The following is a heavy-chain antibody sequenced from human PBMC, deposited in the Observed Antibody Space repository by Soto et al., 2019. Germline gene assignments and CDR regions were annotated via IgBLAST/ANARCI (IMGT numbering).Heavy chain of an antibody. Sequence: GGSLRLSCAASVFPFSDYYMSWIRQASGKGLECISYISSSGSTIYYADSVKGRFTISRDNAKNSLYLQMNSLRDEDTAVYYCARVGRVPHDNWFDPWGQGTLVTVSS. V-gene: IGHV3-11*04. J-gene: IGHJ5*02. CDR3: ARVGRVPHDNWFDP. D-gene: IGHD1-26*01. CDR1: VFPFSDYY. CDR2: ISSSGSTI.